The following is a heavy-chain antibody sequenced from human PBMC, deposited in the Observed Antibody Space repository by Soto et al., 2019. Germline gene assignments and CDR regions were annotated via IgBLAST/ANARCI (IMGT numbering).Heavy chain of an antibody. Sequence: EVQLLESGGGLVQPGGSLRLSFAASGFTFSSYAMSWVRQAPGKGLEWVSAISGSGGSTYYADSVKGRFTISRDNSKNTLYLQMNSLRAEDTAVYYCAKVSGWFGEPGSDYWGQGTLVTVSS. D-gene: IGHD3-10*01. J-gene: IGHJ4*02. V-gene: IGHV3-23*01. CDR1: GFTFSSYA. CDR3: AKVSGWFGEPGSDY. CDR2: ISGSGGST.